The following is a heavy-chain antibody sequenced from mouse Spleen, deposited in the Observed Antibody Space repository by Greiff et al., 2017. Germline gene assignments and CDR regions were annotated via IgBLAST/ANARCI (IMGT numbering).Heavy chain of an antibody. Sequence: QVQLQQSGAELVRPGASVKLSCKASGYTFTDYYINWVKQRPGQGLEWIARIYPGSGNTYYNEKFKGKATLTAEKSSSTAYMQLSSLTSEDSAVYFCAREGGSNWFAYWGQGTLVTVSA. CDR2: IYPGSGNT. J-gene: IGHJ3*01. CDR1: GYTFTDYY. CDR3: AREGGSNWFAY. D-gene: IGHD2-5*01. V-gene: IGHV1-76*01.